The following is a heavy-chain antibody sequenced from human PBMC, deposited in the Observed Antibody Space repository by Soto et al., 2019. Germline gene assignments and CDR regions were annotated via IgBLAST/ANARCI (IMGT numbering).Heavy chain of an antibody. CDR1: GFTFSSYW. V-gene: IGHV3-7*01. CDR2: IKQDGSEK. Sequence: EVQLVESVGGLVQPGGSLRLSCAASGFTFSSYWMSWVRQAPGKGLEWVANIKQDGSEKYYVDSVKGRFTISRDNAKNSLYLQMNSLRAEDTAVYYCARTPRRTLPGSFDYWGQGTLVTVSS. D-gene: IGHD3-10*01. J-gene: IGHJ4*02. CDR3: ARTPRRTLPGSFDY.